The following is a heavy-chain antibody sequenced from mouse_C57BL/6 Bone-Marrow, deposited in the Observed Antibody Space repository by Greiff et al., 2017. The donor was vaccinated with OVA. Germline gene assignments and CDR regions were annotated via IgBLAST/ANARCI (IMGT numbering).Heavy chain of an antibody. V-gene: IGHV10-1*01. D-gene: IGHD4-1*01. J-gene: IGHJ3*01. CDR2: IRSKSNNYAT. CDR1: GFSFNTYA. CDR3: VTSNWDGAWFAY. Sequence: EVQGVESGGGLVQPKGSLKLSCAASGFSFNTYAMNWVRQAPGKGLEWVARIRSKSNNYATYYADSVKDRFTISRDDSESMLYLQMNNLKTEDTAMYYCVTSNWDGAWFAYRGQGTLVTVSA.